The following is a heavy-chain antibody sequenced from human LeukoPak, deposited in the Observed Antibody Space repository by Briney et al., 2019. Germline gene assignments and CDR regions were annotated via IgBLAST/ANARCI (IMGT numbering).Heavy chain of an antibody. CDR2: IYSGGST. CDR3: ARENTGSYRELDY. Sequence: SETLSLTCTVSGGSISSYYWSWIRQPAGKGLEWIGRIYSGGSTNYNPSPKSRVTMSVDSSNNQFSLKLSSVTAADTAVFYCARENTGSYRELDYWGQGTLVTVSS. J-gene: IGHJ4*02. CDR1: GGSISSYY. D-gene: IGHD1-26*01. V-gene: IGHV4-4*07.